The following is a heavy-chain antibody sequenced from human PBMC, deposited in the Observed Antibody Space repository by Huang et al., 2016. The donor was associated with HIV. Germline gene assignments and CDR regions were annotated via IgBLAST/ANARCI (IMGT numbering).Heavy chain of an antibody. Sequence: QVQLVQSRAEVKKPGASVKVSCKVSEYTLTELSIHWVRQPPGKGLEWMGGFDPEIGETIYDQKFPGRVTMTEDTSTETAFMELSGLRPEDTAVYYCATGFDVFFDFWGQGTLVTVSS. D-gene: IGHD3-9*01. V-gene: IGHV1-24*01. CDR2: FDPEIGET. J-gene: IGHJ4*02. CDR3: ATGFDVFFDF. CDR1: EYTLTELS.